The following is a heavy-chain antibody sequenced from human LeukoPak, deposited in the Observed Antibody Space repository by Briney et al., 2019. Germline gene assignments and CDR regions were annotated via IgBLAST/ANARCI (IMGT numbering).Heavy chain of an antibody. CDR3: ARAEMEATVVTQYYFDY. D-gene: IGHD4-23*01. CDR1: RGSFSGYY. J-gene: IGHJ4*02. Sequence: SETLSLTCAVYRGSFSGYYWSWIRQPPGKGLEWIGEINHSGSTNYNPSLKSRVTISVDTSKNQFSLKLSSVTAADTAVYYCARAEMEATVVTQYYFDYWGQGTLVTVSS. V-gene: IGHV4-34*01. CDR2: INHSGST.